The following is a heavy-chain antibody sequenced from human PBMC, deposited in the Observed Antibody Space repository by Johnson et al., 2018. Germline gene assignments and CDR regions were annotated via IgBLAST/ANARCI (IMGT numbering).Heavy chain of an antibody. CDR3: ASPWDSYGYYALDI. J-gene: IGHJ3*02. V-gene: IGHV3-7*01. CDR2: IKQDGTEK. CDR1: GFSFSSYW. Sequence: VQLVQSGGGLVQPGESLRLSCAASGFSFSSYWMSWVRQAPGKGLEWVANIKQDGTEKYYVDSVKGRFTISRDNAKKSVYLQMNSLRAEDTAVYYCASPWDSYGYYALDIWGQGTMVTVSS. D-gene: IGHD5-18*01.